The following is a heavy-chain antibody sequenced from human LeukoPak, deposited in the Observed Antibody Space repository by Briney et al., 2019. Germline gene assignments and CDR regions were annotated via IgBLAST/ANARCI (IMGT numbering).Heavy chain of an antibody. CDR3: ARGLFLFRIYSGGWYVWFDP. J-gene: IGHJ5*02. CDR1: GGSFSGYY. V-gene: IGHV4-34*01. CDR2: INHSGST. D-gene: IGHD6-19*01. Sequence: SETLSLTCAVYGGSFSGYYWSWIRQPPGKGLEWIGEINHSGSTNYNPSLKSRVTISVDTSKNQFSLKLSSVTAADTAVYYCARGLFLFRIYSGGWYVWFDPWGQGTLVTVSS.